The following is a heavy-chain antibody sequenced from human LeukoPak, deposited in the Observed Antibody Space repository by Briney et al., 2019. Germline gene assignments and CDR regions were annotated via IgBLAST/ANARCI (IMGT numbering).Heavy chain of an antibody. Sequence: GGSLRLSCAASGFTFSSYSMNWVRQAPGKGLEWVSSISSISSYIYYADSVKGRFTVSRDNAKNSLYLQMDSLRAEDTAVYYCARDPSGTYYPRVSGALDIWGQGTMVTVSS. CDR3: ARDPSGTYYPRVSGALDI. CDR1: GFTFSSYS. D-gene: IGHD1-26*01. J-gene: IGHJ3*02. CDR2: ISSISSYI. V-gene: IGHV3-21*01.